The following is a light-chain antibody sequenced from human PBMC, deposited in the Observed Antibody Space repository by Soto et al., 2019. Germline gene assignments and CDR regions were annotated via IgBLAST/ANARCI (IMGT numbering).Light chain of an antibody. V-gene: IGLV1-40*01. CDR1: SSNIGAGYD. J-gene: IGLJ2*01. CDR2: AVT. CDR3: HSYDSSLSGSV. Sequence: QSVLTQPPSVSGAPGQRVTISCTGSSSNIGAGYDVHWYQRIPGTAPKLLIYAVTNRPSGVPDRFSGSKSDTSASLAITGLQAEDEADYYCHSYDSSLSGSVFGGGTKLTVL.